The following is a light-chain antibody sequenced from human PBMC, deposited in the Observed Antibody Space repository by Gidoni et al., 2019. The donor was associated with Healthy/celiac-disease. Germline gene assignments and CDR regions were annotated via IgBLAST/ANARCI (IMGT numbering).Light chain of an antibody. CDR2: WAS. CDR3: QQYYSTPFT. Sequence: DIVMTQSPDTLAVSLGERATINCKSSQSVLYSPNNKNYLAWYQQNPGQPPKLLIYWASTRESGVPDRFSGSGSGTDFTLTISSLQAEDVAVYYCQQYYSTPFTFGPGTKVDIK. J-gene: IGKJ3*01. V-gene: IGKV4-1*01. CDR1: QSVLYSPNNKNY.